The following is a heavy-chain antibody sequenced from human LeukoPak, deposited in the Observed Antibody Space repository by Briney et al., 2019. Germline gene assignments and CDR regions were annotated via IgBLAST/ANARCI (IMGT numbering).Heavy chain of an antibody. V-gene: IGHV1-8*01. CDR2: MNPDSGNT. Sequence: ASVKVSCKASGYTFTSYDMNWVRQATGQGLEWMGWMNPDSGNTEYPQKFQGRVTITRNTSISTAYMELSSLRSEDTAVYYCSRRVLLGRWFDGWGQRTPVT. CDR1: GYTFTSYD. D-gene: IGHD3-10*01. CDR3: SRRVLLGRWFDG. J-gene: IGHJ5*02.